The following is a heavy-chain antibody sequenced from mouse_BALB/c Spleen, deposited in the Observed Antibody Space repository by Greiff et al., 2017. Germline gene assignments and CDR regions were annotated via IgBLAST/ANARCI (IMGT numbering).Heavy chain of an antibody. V-gene: IGHV1-9*01. CDR2: ILPGSGST. D-gene: IGHD1-1*01. Sequence: QVQLQQSGAELMKPGASVKISCKATGYTFSSYWIEWVKQRPGHGLEWIGEILPGSGSTNYNEKFKGKATFTADTSSNTAYMKLSSLTSEDSAVYYWARSDYYGSSYVAWFAYWGQGTLVTVSA. CDR3: ARSDYYGSSYVAWFAY. J-gene: IGHJ3*01. CDR1: GYTFSSYW.